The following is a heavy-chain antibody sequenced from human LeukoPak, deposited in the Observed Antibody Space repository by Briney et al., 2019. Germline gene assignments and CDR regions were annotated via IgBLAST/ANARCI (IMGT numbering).Heavy chain of an antibody. D-gene: IGHD1-1*01. J-gene: IGHJ4*02. CDR1: GFTFSSYA. V-gene: IGHV3-23*01. Sequence: GGSLRLSCAASGFTFSSYARIWVRQAPGKGREGVSAISGSGGSTYYADSVKGRFTISRDNSKNTLYLQMNSLRAEDTAVYYCAKDPDNWNDGPSFDYWGQGTLVTVSS. CDR3: AKDPDNWNDGPSFDY. CDR2: ISGSGGST.